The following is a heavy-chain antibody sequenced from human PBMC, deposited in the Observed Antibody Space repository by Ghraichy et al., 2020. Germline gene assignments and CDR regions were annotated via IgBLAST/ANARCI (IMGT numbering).Heavy chain of an antibody. V-gene: IGHV3-30*03. CDR1: GFTFNRFG. CDR2: ISDDGNRK. J-gene: IGHJ4*02. CDR3: ARDFSGSYCVDY. D-gene: IGHD1-26*01. Sequence: LSLTCAASGFTFNRFGMHWVRQAPGKGLEWVAMISDDGNRKQYAESVKGRFTISRDSSKNTQYLQMNSLRAEDTAVYYCARDFSGSYCVDYWGQGTLVTVSS.